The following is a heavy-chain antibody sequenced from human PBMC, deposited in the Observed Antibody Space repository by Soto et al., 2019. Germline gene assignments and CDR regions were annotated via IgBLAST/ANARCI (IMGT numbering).Heavy chain of an antibody. Sequence: SGPTLVNPTETLTLTCTVSGLSLSNGRMGVSWIRQPPGKALEWLAHIFSNDDKSYSTSLRRRLTISKDTSRSQVVLTMTNMDPVDTATYFCAHTDYYDSSGSYATYFDYWGQGALVTVSS. J-gene: IGHJ4*02. CDR1: GLSLSNGRMG. D-gene: IGHD3-22*01. CDR2: IFSNDDK. V-gene: IGHV2-26*01. CDR3: AHTDYYDSSGSYATYFDY.